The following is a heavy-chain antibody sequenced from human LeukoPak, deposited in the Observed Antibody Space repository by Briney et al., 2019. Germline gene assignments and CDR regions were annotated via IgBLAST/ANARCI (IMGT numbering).Heavy chain of an antibody. CDR1: GFTFSSYG. J-gene: IGHJ4*02. V-gene: IGHV3-30*18. Sequence: PGRSLRLSCAASGFTFSSYGIHWVRQAPGKGLEWVAATSYDGSNKHYADSVKGRFIISRDNSKNTVYLQMDSLRAEDTAVYYCAKRGEFTISDRYYFDYWGQGTLVTVSS. CDR3: AKRGEFTISDRYYFDY. D-gene: IGHD3-16*01. CDR2: TSYDGSNK.